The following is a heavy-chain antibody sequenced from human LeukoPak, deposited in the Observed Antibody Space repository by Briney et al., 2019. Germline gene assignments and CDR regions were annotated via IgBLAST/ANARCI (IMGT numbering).Heavy chain of an antibody. J-gene: IGHJ5*02. CDR2: IYHSGST. CDR1: GYSISSGYY. CDR3: ARDTLPAAMRSWFDP. D-gene: IGHD2-2*01. V-gene: IGHV4-38-2*02. Sequence: SETLSLTCAVSGYSISSGYYWGWIRQPPGKGPEWIGSIYHSGSTYYNPSLKSRVTISVDTSKNQFSLKLSSVTAADTAVYYCARDTLPAAMRSWFDPWGQGTLVTVSS.